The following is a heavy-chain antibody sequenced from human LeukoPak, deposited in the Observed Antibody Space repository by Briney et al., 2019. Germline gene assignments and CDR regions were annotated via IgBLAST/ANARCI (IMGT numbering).Heavy chain of an antibody. D-gene: IGHD5-12*01. CDR3: ARHKGVYEYSGYDLGGWFDP. Sequence: SETLSLTCAVYGGSFSGYYWSWIRQPPGKGLEWIGEINHSGSTNYNPSLKSRVTISVDTSKSQFSLKLSSVTAADTAVYYCARHKGVYEYSGYDLGGWFDPWGQGTLVTVSS. V-gene: IGHV4-34*01. J-gene: IGHJ5*02. CDR1: GGSFSGYY. CDR2: INHSGST.